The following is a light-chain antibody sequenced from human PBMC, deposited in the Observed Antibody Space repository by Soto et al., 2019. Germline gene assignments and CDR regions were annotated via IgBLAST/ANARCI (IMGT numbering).Light chain of an antibody. V-gene: IGLV2-23*02. CDR1: SSDVGTYNI. Sequence: QSALAQPASVSGSPEQSVTISCTGTSSDVGTYNIVSWYQQHPGKAPKLIIYEVAERPSGVSNRFSGSKFGNTASLTISGLLPEDEADYYCCSYGGSSALPYVFGTGTKVTVL. CDR2: EVA. J-gene: IGLJ1*01. CDR3: CSYGGSSALPYV.